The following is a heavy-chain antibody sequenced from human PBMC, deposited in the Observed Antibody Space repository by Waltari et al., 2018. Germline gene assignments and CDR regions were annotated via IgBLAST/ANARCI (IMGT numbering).Heavy chain of an antibody. CDR1: GITLGSYS. V-gene: IGHV3-48*04. J-gene: IGHJ4*02. CDR2: IISTSSSS. CDR3: ARETSKRFDY. Sequence: EVQLVESGGGLVQPGGSLRLSCAASGITLGSYSMSWVRQAPGKGLEWISYIISTSSSSDYADSAKSRFTISRDNAKNSLYLQMDNLRTEDTAVYYCARETSKRFDYWGQGALVTVSS.